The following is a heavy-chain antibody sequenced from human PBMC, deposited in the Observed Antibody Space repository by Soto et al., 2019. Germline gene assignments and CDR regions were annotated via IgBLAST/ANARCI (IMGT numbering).Heavy chain of an antibody. J-gene: IGHJ6*02. CDR3: AKDVVVGATTGLGDYYYYYGMDV. D-gene: IGHD1-26*01. V-gene: IGHV3-21*01. CDR2: ISSSSSYI. CDR1: GFTFSSYS. Sequence: GGSLRLSCAASGFTFSSYSMNWVRQAPGKGLEWVSSISSSSSYIYYADSVKGRFTTSRDNSKNTLYLQMNSLRAEDTAAYYCAKDVVVGATTGLGDYYYYYGMDVWGQGTTVTVSS.